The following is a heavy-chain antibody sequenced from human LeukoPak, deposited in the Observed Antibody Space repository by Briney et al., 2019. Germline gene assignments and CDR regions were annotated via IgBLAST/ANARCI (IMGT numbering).Heavy chain of an antibody. J-gene: IGHJ4*02. CDR3: ATRGHSSSWYYFDY. Sequence: TRGSLRLSCAASGFTFDDYAMHWVRQAPGKGLEWVSLISGDGGSTYYADSVKDRFTISRDNSKNSLYLQMNSLRTEDTALYYCATRGHSSSWYYFDYWGQGTLVTVSS. V-gene: IGHV3-43*02. CDR2: ISGDGGST. D-gene: IGHD6-13*01. CDR1: GFTFDDYA.